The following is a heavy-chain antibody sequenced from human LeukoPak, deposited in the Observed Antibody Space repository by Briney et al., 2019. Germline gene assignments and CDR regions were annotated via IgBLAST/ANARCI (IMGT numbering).Heavy chain of an antibody. J-gene: IGHJ6*02. Sequence: PSETLSLTCAVYGGSFSGYYWSWIRQPPGKGLEWIGEINHSGSTNYNPSLKSRVTISGDTSKNQVSLKLSSVTAADTAVYYCARGRLWLPYYHYGMDVWGQGTTVTVSS. D-gene: IGHD5-18*01. V-gene: IGHV4-34*01. CDR1: GGSFSGYY. CDR2: INHSGST. CDR3: ARGRLWLPYYHYGMDV.